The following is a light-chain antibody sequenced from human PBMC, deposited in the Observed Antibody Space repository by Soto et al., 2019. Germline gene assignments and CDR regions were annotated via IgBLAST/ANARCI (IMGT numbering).Light chain of an antibody. Sequence: EIVMTQSPATLSVSPGERATLSCRASQSVSSNLAWYQQKPGQAPRLLIYGASTRATAIPARFSGSGSGTEFTLTISSLQSEEFAVYYCQQYNNWPPYTFGQGTKMEIK. CDR2: GAS. CDR3: QQYNNWPPYT. CDR1: QSVSSN. J-gene: IGKJ2*01. V-gene: IGKV3-15*01.